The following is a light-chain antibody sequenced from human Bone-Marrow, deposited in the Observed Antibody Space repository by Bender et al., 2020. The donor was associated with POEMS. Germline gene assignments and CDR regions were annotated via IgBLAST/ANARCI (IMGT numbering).Light chain of an antibody. J-gene: IGLJ3*02. V-gene: IGLV1-47*01. CDR1: ASNIGNDR. Sequence: QSVLTQTPSASGTPGQRVTMSCFGSASNIGNDRVTWYQQLPGGAPRLLIYKNDQRPSGVPDRFSGSKSGTSASLDISGLRSEDEADYYCVAWEDSLNGWVFGGGTKLTVL. CDR3: VAWEDSLNGWV. CDR2: KND.